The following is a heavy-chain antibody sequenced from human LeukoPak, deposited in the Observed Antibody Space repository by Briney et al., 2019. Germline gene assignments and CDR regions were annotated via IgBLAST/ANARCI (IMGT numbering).Heavy chain of an antibody. CDR3: AKEAHSSSWYYFDY. J-gene: IGHJ4*02. Sequence: KSGGSLRLSCAASGFTFSDYYMSWIRQAPGKGLEWVSYISSSSSYTNYADSVKGRFTISRDNAKNSLYLQMNSLRAEDTAVYYCAKEAHSSSWYYFDYWGQGTLVTVSS. CDR2: ISSSSSYT. D-gene: IGHD6-13*01. V-gene: IGHV3-11*05. CDR1: GFTFSDYY.